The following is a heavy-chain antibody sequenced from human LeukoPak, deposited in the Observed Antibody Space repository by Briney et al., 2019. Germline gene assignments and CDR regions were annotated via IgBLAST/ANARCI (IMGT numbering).Heavy chain of an antibody. J-gene: IGHJ4*02. Sequence: GGSLRLSCAASGFTFSSYDMSWVSQAPGKGLEWVSTIDVGTSTTFYADSVKGRFAIFRDNSKNTVYLQMNSLRADDTAVYFCAKTGQFDSWGQGTLVTVSS. CDR3: AKTGQFDS. V-gene: IGHV3-23*01. D-gene: IGHD1-14*01. CDR1: GFTFSSYD. CDR2: IDVGTSTT.